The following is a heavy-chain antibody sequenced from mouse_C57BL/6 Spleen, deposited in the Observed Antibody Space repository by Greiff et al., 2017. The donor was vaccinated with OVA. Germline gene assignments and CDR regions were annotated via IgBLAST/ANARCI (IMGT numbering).Heavy chain of an antibody. D-gene: IGHD3-3*01. CDR1: GFTFSSYA. CDR3: ARDERDLYYFDY. V-gene: IGHV5-4*01. CDR2: ISDGGSYT. Sequence: EVKLVESGGGLVKPGGSLKLSCAASGFTFSSYAMSWVRQTPEKRLEWVATISDGGSYTYYPDNVKGRFTISRDNAKNNLYLQMSHLKSEDTAMYYCARDERDLYYFDYWGQGTTLTVSS. J-gene: IGHJ2*01.